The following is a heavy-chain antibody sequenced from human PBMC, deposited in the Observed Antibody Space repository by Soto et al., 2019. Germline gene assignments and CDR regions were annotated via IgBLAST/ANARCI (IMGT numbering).Heavy chain of an antibody. CDR2: IFSGGDT. Sequence: EVQLVESGGGLVQPGGSLTLSCAASGFSVSNNFMKWVRQAPGKGLEWVSLIFSGGDTRYADFVRGRFTISRDNSNSTVYLQMNSLRAEDAAVYFCARDGVPHRINGVWGRGRMVTVSS. D-gene: IGHD2-8*01. V-gene: IGHV3-66*01. CDR1: GFSVSNNF. J-gene: IGHJ3*01. CDR3: ARDGVPHRINGV.